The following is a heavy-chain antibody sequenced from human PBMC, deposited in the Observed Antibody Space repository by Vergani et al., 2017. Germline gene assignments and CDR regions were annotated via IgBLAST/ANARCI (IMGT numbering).Heavy chain of an antibody. J-gene: IGHJ5*02. CDR1: GFTFNQYG. V-gene: IGHV3-33*01. Sequence: QVQLVESGGGVVQPGRSLRLSCAASGFTFNQYGMHLVRQAPGKGLEWVAVTWYDGNNKQYADSVKGRFTISRDNSKSTMYLQMNSLRDEDTGVYYCAIDLRLLYNRFDPWGQGTLVTVSS. D-gene: IGHD1-14*01. CDR2: TWYDGNNK. CDR3: AIDLRLLYNRFDP.